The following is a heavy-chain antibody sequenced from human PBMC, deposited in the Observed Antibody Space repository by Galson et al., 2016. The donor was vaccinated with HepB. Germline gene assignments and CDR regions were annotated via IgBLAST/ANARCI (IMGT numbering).Heavy chain of an antibody. CDR3: ARDRGVSIAVAGTTPFGY. CDR2: IWYDASKK. V-gene: IGHV3-33*01. CDR1: GFTFTNYG. Sequence: SLRLSCAASGFTFTNYGMHWVRQAPGKGLEWVAVIWYDASKKYYVDSVKGRFTISKDNSKNTLVLQMSSLRVEDTAVYYCARDRGVSIAVAGTTPFGYWGQGTLVTVSS. D-gene: IGHD6-19*01. J-gene: IGHJ4*02.